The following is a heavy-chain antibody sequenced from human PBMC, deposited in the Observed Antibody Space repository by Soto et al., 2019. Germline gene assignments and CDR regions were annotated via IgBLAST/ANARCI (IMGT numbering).Heavy chain of an antibody. D-gene: IGHD2-2*01. CDR2: ISWNSGRI. Sequence: EVQLVESGGGLVQPGGSLRLSCAASGFKFDDYAMHWVRQAPGKGLEWVSGISWNSGRINYAASVKGRFTISRDNANDSLFLQMHSLRPEDMALYYGAQGRSVLPTAFLFDNWGQGTLVTVSS. CDR3: AQGRSVLPTAFLFDN. J-gene: IGHJ4*02. CDR1: GFKFDDYA. V-gene: IGHV3-9*03.